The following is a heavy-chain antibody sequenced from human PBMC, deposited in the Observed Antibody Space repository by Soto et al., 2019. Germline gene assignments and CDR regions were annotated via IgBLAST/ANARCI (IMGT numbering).Heavy chain of an antibody. J-gene: IGHJ4*02. CDR1: GFTFSSYA. V-gene: IGHV3-23*01. CDR2: ISGSGGST. CDR3: ARQLLWFGPQRRQFDY. D-gene: IGHD3-10*01. Sequence: PGGSLRLSCAASGFTFSSYAMSWVRQAPGKGLEWVSAISGSGGSTYYADSVEGHVTISADKSISTAYLQWSSLKASDTAMYYCARQLLWFGPQRRQFDYWGQGTLVTVS.